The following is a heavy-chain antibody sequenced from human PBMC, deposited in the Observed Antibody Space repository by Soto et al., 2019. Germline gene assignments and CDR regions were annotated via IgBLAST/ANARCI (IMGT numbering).Heavy chain of an antibody. D-gene: IGHD4-17*01. CDR2: IYYSGST. J-gene: IGHJ6*02. V-gene: IGHV4-30-4*01. CDR1: GGSISSGDYY. CDR3: ARLGPTTVPTSYFTGNYNGMDV. Sequence: LSLTCTVSGGSISSGDYYWSWIRQPPGKCLEWIGYIYYSGSTYYNPSLRSRLTISVDTSKNQFSLKLSSVTAADTAVYCCARLGPTTVPTSYFTGNYNGMDVWGQGTTVTVSS.